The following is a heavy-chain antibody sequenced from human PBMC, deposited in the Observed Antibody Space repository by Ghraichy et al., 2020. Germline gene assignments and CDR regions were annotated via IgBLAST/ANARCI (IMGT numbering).Heavy chain of an antibody. Sequence: GESLNISCKGSGYSFTSFWIGWVRQMPGKGLEWMGIIYPGDSDTRYSPSFQGQVTISADTSISTAYLQWSGLKASDTAMYYCARHSGCTNGVCYKVDYWGQGTLVTVSS. CDR1: GYSFTSFW. D-gene: IGHD2-8*01. CDR2: IYPGDSDT. CDR3: ARHSGCTNGVCYKVDY. J-gene: IGHJ4*02. V-gene: IGHV5-51*01.